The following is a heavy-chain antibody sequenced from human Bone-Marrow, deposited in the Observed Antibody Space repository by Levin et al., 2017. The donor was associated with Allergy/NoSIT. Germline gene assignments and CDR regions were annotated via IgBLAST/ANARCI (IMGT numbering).Heavy chain of an antibody. J-gene: IGHJ5*02. CDR1: GFAFRSYSM. D-gene: IGHD2-15*01. CDR2: IFHTGST. V-gene: IGHV4-4*01. Sequence: SCAASGFAFRSYSMNWVRQAPGKRPEWIGNIFHTGSTNYNPSLKSRVTMSVDTSKNQFSLKLSSVTASDTAVYFCAREGAVAANWFDPWGQGTLVTVSS. CDR3: AREGAVAANWFDP.